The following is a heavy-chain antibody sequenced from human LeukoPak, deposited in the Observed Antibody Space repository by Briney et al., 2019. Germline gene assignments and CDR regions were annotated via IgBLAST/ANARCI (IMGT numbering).Heavy chain of an antibody. V-gene: IGHV4-38-2*02. CDR1: GGSISSYY. Sequence: SETLSLTCTVSGGSISSYYWSWIRQPPGKGLEWIGSTYHSGSTYYNPSLKSRVTISVDTSKNQFSLKLSSVTAADTAVYYCARDGGAAAGTRDYWGQGTLVTVSS. J-gene: IGHJ4*02. CDR2: TYHSGST. D-gene: IGHD6-13*01. CDR3: ARDGGAAAGTRDY.